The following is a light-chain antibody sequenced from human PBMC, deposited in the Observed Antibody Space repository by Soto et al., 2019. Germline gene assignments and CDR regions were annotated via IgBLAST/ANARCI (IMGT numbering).Light chain of an antibody. CDR2: GAS. CDR3: QQYGSSPHLT. J-gene: IGKJ4*01. CDR1: QSVSSSY. V-gene: IGKV3-20*01. Sequence: EIVLTQSPGTLSLSPGERATLSCRASQSVSSSYLAWYQQKPGQAPRLLIYGASSRATGIPDGFSGSGSGTDFTLTISRLEPEDFAVYYCQQYGSSPHLTFGGGTKVEIK.